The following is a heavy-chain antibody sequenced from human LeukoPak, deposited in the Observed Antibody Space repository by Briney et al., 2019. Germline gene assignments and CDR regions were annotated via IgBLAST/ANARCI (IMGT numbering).Heavy chain of an antibody. D-gene: IGHD6-13*01. CDR1: GGSISSYY. CDR3: ARRYSSSWYGTYNWFDP. Sequence: SETLSLTCTVSGGSISSYYWGWIRQPPGKGLEWIGSIYYSGSTYYNPSLKSRVTISVVTSKNQFSLKLSSVTAADTAVYYCARRYSSSWYGTYNWFDPWGQGTLVTVSS. V-gene: IGHV4-39*01. J-gene: IGHJ5*02. CDR2: IYYSGST.